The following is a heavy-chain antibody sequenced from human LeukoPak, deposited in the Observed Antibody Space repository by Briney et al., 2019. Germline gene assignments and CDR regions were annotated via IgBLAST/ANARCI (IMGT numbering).Heavy chain of an antibody. CDR2: IRGKAYGGTT. CDR3: TRAGGWEDFDY. D-gene: IGHD1-26*01. V-gene: IGHV3-49*04. J-gene: IGHJ4*02. CDR1: GFTFCDYA. Sequence: GGALRLSCTASGFTFCDYAMSWVRQAPGKGLEWVALIRGKAYGGTTEYAASVKGRFTISRDDSTSIAYLQMNSLKTEDTAVYYCTRAGGWEDFDYWGQGTLVTVSS.